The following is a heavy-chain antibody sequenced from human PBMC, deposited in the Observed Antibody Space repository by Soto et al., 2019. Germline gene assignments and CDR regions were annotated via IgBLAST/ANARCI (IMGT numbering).Heavy chain of an antibody. D-gene: IGHD3-22*01. J-gene: IGHJ5*02. CDR1: GGSISSSSYY. CDR3: ARHQNYYDSSGYYLNNWFDP. Sequence: SETLSLTCTVSGGSISSSSYYWGWIRQPPGKGLEWIGSIYYSGSTYYNPSLKSRVTISVDTSKKQFSLKLSSVTAADTAVYYCARHQNYYDSSGYYLNNWFDPWGQGTLVTVSS. V-gene: IGHV4-39*01. CDR2: IYYSGST.